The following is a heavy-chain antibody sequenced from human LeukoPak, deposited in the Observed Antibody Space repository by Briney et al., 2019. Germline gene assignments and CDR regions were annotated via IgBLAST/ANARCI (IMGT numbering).Heavy chain of an antibody. Sequence: GGSLRLSCAASGFTFSSYSMNWVRQAPGKGLEWVAVIWYDGSNKYYADSVKGRFTISRDNSKNTLYLQMNSLRAEDTAVYYCARNYGSGSYLEYYFDYWGQGTLVTVSS. CDR1: GFTFSSYS. CDR2: IWYDGSNK. V-gene: IGHV3-33*08. D-gene: IGHD3-10*01. CDR3: ARNYGSGSYLEYYFDY. J-gene: IGHJ4*02.